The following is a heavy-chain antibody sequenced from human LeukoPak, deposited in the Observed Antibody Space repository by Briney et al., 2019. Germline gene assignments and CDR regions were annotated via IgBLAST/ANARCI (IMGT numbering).Heavy chain of an antibody. D-gene: IGHD6-19*01. CDR3: ARGDSSGHDAFDI. J-gene: IGHJ3*02. V-gene: IGHV3-53*01. CDR2: IYSGGST. CDR1: GFTVSSNY. Sequence: GGSLRLSCAASGFTVSSNYMSWVRQAPGKGLEWVSVIYSGGSTYYADSVKGRFTISRDNSKNTLYLQMNSLRAEDTAVYYCARGDSSGHDAFDIWGQGTMVTVPS.